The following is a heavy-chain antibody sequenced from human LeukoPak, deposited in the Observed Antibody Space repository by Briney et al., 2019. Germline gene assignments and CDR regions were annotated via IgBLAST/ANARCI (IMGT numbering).Heavy chain of an antibody. Sequence: PSETLSLTCTVSGYSISSGYYWGWIRQPPGRGLEWIGSIYHSGCTYYNPSLKSRLTISVDTSKNQFSLKLSSVTAAHTAVYYCASSKSGSSWYYFDYWGQGTLVTVSS. J-gene: IGHJ4*02. CDR2: IYHSGCT. CDR3: ASSKSGSSWYYFDY. D-gene: IGHD6-13*01. CDR1: GYSISSGYY. V-gene: IGHV4-38-2*02.